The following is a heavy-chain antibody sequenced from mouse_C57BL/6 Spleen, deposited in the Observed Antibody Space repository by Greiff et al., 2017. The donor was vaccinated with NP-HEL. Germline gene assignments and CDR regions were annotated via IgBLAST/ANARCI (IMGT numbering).Heavy chain of an antibody. J-gene: IGHJ3*01. CDR2: IHPNSGST. D-gene: IGHD4-1*01. Sequence: QVQLKQPGAELVKPGASVKLSCKASGYTFTSYWMHWVKQRPGQGLEWIGMIHPNSGSTNYNEKFKSKATLTVDKSSSTAYMQLSSLTSEDSAVYYCARDWDSDAYWGQGTLVTVSA. CDR1: GYTFTSYW. V-gene: IGHV1-64*01. CDR3: ARDWDSDAY.